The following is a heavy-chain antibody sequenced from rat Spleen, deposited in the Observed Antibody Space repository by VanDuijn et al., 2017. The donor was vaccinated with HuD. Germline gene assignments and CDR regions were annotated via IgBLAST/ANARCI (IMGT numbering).Heavy chain of an antibody. V-gene: IGHV5-17*01. CDR1: GFTFSDYA. D-gene: IGHD4-3*01. CDR2: IFYDGSST. Sequence: EVQLVESGGGLVQPGRSLKLSCAASGFTFSDYAMAWVRQAPKKGLEWVATIFYDGSSTYYRDSVKGRFTISRDNVKSTLYLQMDSLGSEETATYYCASLNSGQGYYFDYWGQGVMVTVSS. J-gene: IGHJ2*01. CDR3: ASLNSGQGYYFDY.